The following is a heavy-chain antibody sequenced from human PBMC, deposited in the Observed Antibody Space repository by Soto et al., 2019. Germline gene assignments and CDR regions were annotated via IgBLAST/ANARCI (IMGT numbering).Heavy chain of an antibody. CDR2: IYYRGNA. CDR1: DDSINSDKYY. J-gene: IGHJ4*02. D-gene: IGHD3-9*01. CDR3: ARLEGLATISYYFDF. Sequence: SETLSLTCSVSDDSINSDKYYWGWIRQPPGKGLEWIGSIYYRGNAYYNPSLQTRVTISLGKSKSQFSLKLNSVAAADSAVYFCARLEGLATISYYFDFWGPGALVTVSS. V-gene: IGHV4-39*01.